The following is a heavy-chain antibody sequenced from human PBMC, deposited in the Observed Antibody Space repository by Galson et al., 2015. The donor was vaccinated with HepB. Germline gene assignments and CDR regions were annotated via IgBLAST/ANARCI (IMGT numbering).Heavy chain of an antibody. CDR1: GFTFSGSA. Sequence: SLRLSCAASGFTFSGSAIHWVRQASGKGLGWVGRIRNRANSYATTYVASVRGRFTVSRDDSKNTAYLQMNSLKTADPAVYYCTRPGYGSSWFLDYSPGMDVWGQGTTVIVS. CDR3: TRPGYGSSWFLDYSPGMDV. CDR2: IRNRANSYAT. D-gene: IGHD6-13*01. V-gene: IGHV3-73*01. J-gene: IGHJ6*02.